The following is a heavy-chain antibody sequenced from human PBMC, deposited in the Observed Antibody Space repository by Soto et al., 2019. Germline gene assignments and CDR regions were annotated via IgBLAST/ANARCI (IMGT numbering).Heavy chain of an antibody. CDR3: ASSASPDAY. CDR1: GFIFNSYS. J-gene: IGHJ4*02. V-gene: IGHV3-48*01. CDR2: INSGSTSV. D-gene: IGHD1-26*01. Sequence: EVQLVESGGGLVQPGGSLRLSCVASGFIFNSYSMNWVRQAPGKGLEWISYINSGSTSVFYADYVKGRFTISRDNAKNSRYLQMNSLRAEDTAVYYCASSASPDAYWGQGTLVTVSS.